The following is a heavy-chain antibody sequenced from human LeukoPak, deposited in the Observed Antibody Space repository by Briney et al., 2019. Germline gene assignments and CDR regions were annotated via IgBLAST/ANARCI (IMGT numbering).Heavy chain of an antibody. CDR3: ARGRRRDANTFDAFDI. V-gene: IGHV3-23*01. J-gene: IGHJ3*02. D-gene: IGHD5-24*01. Sequence: GGSLRLSCAASGFTFSNYAMSWVRQAPGKGLEWVSTVSSGGGSTYYADSVKGRFTVSRDNSKNTLYLQMTSLRAEDTAVFYCARGRRRDANTFDAFDIWGQGTMVTVSS. CDR1: GFTFSNYA. CDR2: VSSGGGST.